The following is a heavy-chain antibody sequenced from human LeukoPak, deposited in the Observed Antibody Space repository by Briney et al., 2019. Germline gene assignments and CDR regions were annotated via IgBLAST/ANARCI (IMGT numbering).Heavy chain of an antibody. D-gene: IGHD3-16*01. J-gene: IGHJ3*02. CDR1: GFIFSNYG. Sequence: GGSLRLSCAASGFIFSNYGMHWVRQAPGKGLEGVATISHDGSNKNYADSVKGRFTISRDNSKNTLYLLMSSPRAEDTAVFHCAKDLGHKFAWGSSSCDMWGRGTRVIVSS. CDR3: AKDLGHKFAWGSSSCDM. CDR2: ISHDGSNK. V-gene: IGHV3-30*18.